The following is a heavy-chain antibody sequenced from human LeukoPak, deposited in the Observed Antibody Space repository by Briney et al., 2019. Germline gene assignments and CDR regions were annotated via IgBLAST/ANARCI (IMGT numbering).Heavy chain of an antibody. CDR3: AADPAPKLELGVFDL. CDR1: GGTFSSSA. D-gene: IGHD1-7*01. V-gene: IGHV1-58*02. Sequence: ASVEVSCKASGGTFSSSAMQWVRQARGQRLEWIGWIVVGSGNTNYAQKFQERVTITRDMSTSTAYMELSSLRSEDTAVYYCAADPAPKLELGVFDLWGRGTLVTVSS. J-gene: IGHJ2*01. CDR2: IVVGSGNT.